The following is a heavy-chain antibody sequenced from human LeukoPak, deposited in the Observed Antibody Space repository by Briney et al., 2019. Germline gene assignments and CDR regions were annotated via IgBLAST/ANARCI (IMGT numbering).Heavy chain of an antibody. V-gene: IGHV4-39*01. CDR1: GGSIISGDFY. Sequence: SETLSLTCTVSGGSIISGDFYWGWIRQPPGKGLEWIGSIYYSGSTYYNPSLKSRVTISVDTSKNQFSLKLSSVTAADTAVYYCARHSRLGHYGDYVVFDYWGQGTLVTVSS. J-gene: IGHJ4*02. CDR2: IYYSGST. CDR3: ARHSRLGHYGDYVVFDY. D-gene: IGHD4-17*01.